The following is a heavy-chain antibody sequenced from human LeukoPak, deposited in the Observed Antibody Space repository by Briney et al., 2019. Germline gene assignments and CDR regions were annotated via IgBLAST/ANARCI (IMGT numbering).Heavy chain of an antibody. D-gene: IGHD6-6*01. Sequence: ASVKVSCKASGYTFTGYDMHWVRQAPGQGLEWMGWINPNSGGTKYAQKFQGRVTMTRDTSSSTAYMDLSRLRSADTAVYSCAREASSSDFDYWGQGTLVTVSS. CDR1: GYTFTGYD. CDR2: INPNSGGT. CDR3: AREASSSDFDY. J-gene: IGHJ4*02. V-gene: IGHV1-2*02.